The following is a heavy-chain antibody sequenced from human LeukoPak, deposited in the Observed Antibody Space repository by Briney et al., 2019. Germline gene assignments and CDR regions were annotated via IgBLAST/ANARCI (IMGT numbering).Heavy chain of an antibody. D-gene: IGHD2-21*02. Sequence: SETLSLTCTVSGGSISSGGYYWSWLRQHPGKGLEWIGYIYYSGSTYYNPSLKSRVTISVDTSKNQFSLKLSSVTAADTAVYYCASLCGGDCYEGGYWGQGTLVTVSS. V-gene: IGHV4-31*03. J-gene: IGHJ4*02. CDR3: ASLCGGDCYEGGY. CDR1: GGSISSGGYY. CDR2: IYYSGST.